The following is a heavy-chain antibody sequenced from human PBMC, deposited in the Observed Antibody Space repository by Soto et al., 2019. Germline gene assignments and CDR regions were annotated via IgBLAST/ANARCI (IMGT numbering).Heavy chain of an antibody. Sequence: PSETLSLTCTVSGGSISSGDYYWSWVRQPPGKGQEWIGEIYHSGSTNYNPSLKSRVTISVDKSKNQISLKLSSVTAADTAVYYCASKVDYGPMGWNGARYGMDVWGQGTTVTVSS. V-gene: IGHV4-4*02. D-gene: IGHD4-17*01. CDR2: IYHSGST. CDR3: ASKVDYGPMGWNGARYGMDV. J-gene: IGHJ6*02. CDR1: GGSISSGDYY.